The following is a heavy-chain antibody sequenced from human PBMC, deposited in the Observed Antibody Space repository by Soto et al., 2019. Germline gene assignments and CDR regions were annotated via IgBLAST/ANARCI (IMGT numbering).Heavy chain of an antibody. CDR3: ARDQSEYYYDSSGYSFDY. V-gene: IGHV3-11*01. CDR2: ISSSGSTI. J-gene: IGHJ4*02. Sequence: QVQLVESGGGLVKPGGSLRLSCAASGFTFSDYYMSWIRQAPGKGLEWVSYISSSGSTIYYADSVKGQFTISRDNAKKSLYLQMNRLRAEDTAVYYCARDQSEYYYDSSGYSFDYWGQGTLVTVSS. CDR1: GFTFSDYY. D-gene: IGHD3-22*01.